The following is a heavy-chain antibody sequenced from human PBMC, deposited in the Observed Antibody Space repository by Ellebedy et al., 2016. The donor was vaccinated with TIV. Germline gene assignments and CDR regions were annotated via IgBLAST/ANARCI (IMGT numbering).Heavy chain of an antibody. CDR2: ITSSSNT. J-gene: IGHJ3*02. CDR1: GFKFSDYQ. CDR3: ARDSDFSSSWYGNAFDI. Sequence: GESLKISCAASGFKFSDYQMSWIRQAPGKGLEWVSYITSSSNTNYADSVKGRFTISRDNAKHSLYLQMNSLRVEDTAVYYCARDSDFSSSWYGNAFDIWGQGTMVTVSS. D-gene: IGHD6-13*01. V-gene: IGHV3-11*06.